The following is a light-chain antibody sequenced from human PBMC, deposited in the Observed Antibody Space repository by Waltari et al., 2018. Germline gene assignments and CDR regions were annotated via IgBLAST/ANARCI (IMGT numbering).Light chain of an antibody. J-gene: IGLJ3*02. CDR1: SGSVSTTSY. CDR2: KAN. Sequence: QTVVTQEPSLSVSPGGTVTLTCALSSGSVSTTSYATWYRQTPGQPPRTLLYKANTRSSGVPDRFSGSILGNKVALTITGARAYDESDYYCSLYMGSGIWVFGGGTKLTVL. V-gene: IGLV8-61*01. CDR3: SLYMGSGIWV.